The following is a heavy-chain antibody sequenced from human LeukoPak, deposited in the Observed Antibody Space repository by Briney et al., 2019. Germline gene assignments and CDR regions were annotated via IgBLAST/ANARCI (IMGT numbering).Heavy chain of an antibody. CDR3: ARAASAWSIDY. CDR1: GFTFSTYW. Sequence: PGGSLRLSCAASGFTFSTYWMHWVRQAPGKGLVWVSRTVTDGSTTNYADSVKGRFTISRDNAKNTLYLQMNSLRADDTAVYYCARAASAWSIDYWGQGSLVTVSS. J-gene: IGHJ4*02. D-gene: IGHD3-16*01. V-gene: IGHV3-74*01. CDR2: TVTDGSTT.